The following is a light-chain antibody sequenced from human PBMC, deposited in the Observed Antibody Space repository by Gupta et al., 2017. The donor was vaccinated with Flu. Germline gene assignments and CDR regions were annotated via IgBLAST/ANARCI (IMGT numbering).Light chain of an antibody. V-gene: IGLV2-14*01. CDR3: SSYTSGSTLVVA. J-gene: IGLJ2*01. CDR1: TSDVGGYNS. CDR2: DVS. Sequence: QSALTQPASVSGSPGQSITIPCTGTTSDVGGYNSVSWYQQRPGTAPKLMIYDVSNRPSGISNRFSGSKSGNTASLTISGLQAEDEADYYCSSYTSGSTLVVAFGGGTKLTVL.